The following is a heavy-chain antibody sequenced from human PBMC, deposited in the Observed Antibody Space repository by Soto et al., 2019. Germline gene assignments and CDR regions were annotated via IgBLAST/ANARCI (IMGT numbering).Heavy chain of an antibody. CDR1: AYSISSGYY. CDR3: ARNRYYDSGGYYYDFDY. CDR2: IYHSGIT. Sequence: SETLSLTCAVSAYSISSGYYWGWIWQPPGKGLEWIGSIYHSGITNYNPSLKSRVTISVDTSKNQFSLKLSSVTAADTAVYYCARNRYYDSGGYYYDFDYRGKGTLVTVSS. D-gene: IGHD3-22*01. J-gene: IGHJ4*02. V-gene: IGHV4-38-2*01.